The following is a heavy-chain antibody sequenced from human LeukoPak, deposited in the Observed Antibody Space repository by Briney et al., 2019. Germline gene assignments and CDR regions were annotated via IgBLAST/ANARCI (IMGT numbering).Heavy chain of an antibody. CDR1: GFTFDDYA. Sequence: GRSLRLSCAASGFTFDDYAMHWVRQSPGKGLEWVSGISRNSGSIGYADSVKGRFTISRDNAKNSLYLQMNSLRAEDMALYYCARGYYYDSSSTYNWFDPWGQGTLVTVSS. D-gene: IGHD3-22*01. CDR2: ISRNSGSI. V-gene: IGHV3-9*03. J-gene: IGHJ5*02. CDR3: ARGYYYDSSSTYNWFDP.